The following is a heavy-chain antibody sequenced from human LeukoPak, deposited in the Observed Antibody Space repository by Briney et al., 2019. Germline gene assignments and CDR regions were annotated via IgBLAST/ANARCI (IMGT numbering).Heavy chain of an antibody. CDR1: GFTVTSSY. D-gene: IGHD3-9*01. CDR3: ARVFYDILTGYGIFDY. Sequence: GRSLRLSCELSGFTVTSSYISWVRQAPGKGLEWVSVIYAGGTTYYADSVKGRFTISRHNSKNTLYLQMNSLRADDTAVYYCARVFYDILTGYGIFDYWGQGTLVTVSS. J-gene: IGHJ4*02. V-gene: IGHV3-53*04. CDR2: IYAGGTT.